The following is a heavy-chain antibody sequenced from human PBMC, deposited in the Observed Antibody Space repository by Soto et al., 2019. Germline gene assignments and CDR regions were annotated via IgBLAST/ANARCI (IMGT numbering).Heavy chain of an antibody. D-gene: IGHD2-21*01. CDR1: GGTFSSYA. CDR3: ARVTLENSRWFDP. Sequence: SVKVSCKASGGTFSSYAISWVRQAPGQGLEWMGGIIPIFGTANYAQKFQGRVTITADESTSTAYMELSSLRSEDTAVYYCARVTLENSRWFDPWGQGTLVTVSS. J-gene: IGHJ5*02. CDR2: IIPIFGTA. V-gene: IGHV1-69*13.